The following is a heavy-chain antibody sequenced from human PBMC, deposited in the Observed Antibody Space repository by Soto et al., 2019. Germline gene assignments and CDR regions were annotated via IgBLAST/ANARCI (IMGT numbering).Heavy chain of an antibody. V-gene: IGHV3-74*01. CDR2: ISSGGDT. D-gene: IGHD1-1*01. J-gene: IGHJ4*02. CDR3: GRVDWNAGAD. Sequence: VRLAESGGGLVQPGGSLRLSCVASGLSFSDYWIHWVRQAPGKGLIWVSGISSGGDTDYADSAKGRFTISRDNAKNTVYLQLNNLRVEDTAVYSFGRVDWNAGADWGQGTLVTVSS. CDR1: GLSFSDYW.